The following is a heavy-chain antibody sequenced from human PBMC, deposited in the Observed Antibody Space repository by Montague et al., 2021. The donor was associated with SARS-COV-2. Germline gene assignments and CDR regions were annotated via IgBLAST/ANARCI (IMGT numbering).Heavy chain of an antibody. CDR1: GGFFSGYY. V-gene: IGHV4-34*01. Sequence: SETLSLTCAVYGGFFSGYYWSWIRQPPGKGLEWIGEITHSGSTNYNPSLKSRVTISLDTSTNQFSLKLNSVTAADTAVYYCARGRYSSSWYGTKYYFDYWGQGTLVTVSS. D-gene: IGHD6-13*01. CDR3: ARGRYSSSWYGTKYYFDY. CDR2: ITHSGST. J-gene: IGHJ4*02.